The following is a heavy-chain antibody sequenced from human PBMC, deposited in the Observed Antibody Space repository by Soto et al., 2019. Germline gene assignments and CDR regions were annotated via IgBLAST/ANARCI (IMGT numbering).Heavy chain of an antibody. Sequence: ESGGGLVQPGGSLRLSCAASGFTFSSYWMSWVRQAPGKGLEWVANIKQDGSEKYYVDSVKGRFTISRDNAKNSLYLQMNSLRAEDTAVYYCARLPGYYDFWSGYYNYFDYWGQGTLVTVSS. D-gene: IGHD3-3*01. J-gene: IGHJ4*02. V-gene: IGHV3-7*01. CDR1: GFTFSSYW. CDR2: IKQDGSEK. CDR3: ARLPGYYDFWSGYYNYFDY.